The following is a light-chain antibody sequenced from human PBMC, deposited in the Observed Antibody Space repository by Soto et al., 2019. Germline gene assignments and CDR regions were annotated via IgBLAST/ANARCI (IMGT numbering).Light chain of an antibody. CDR3: SSFTIRSTLL. J-gene: IGLJ3*02. V-gene: IGLV2-14*01. CDR2: EIN. Sequence: QSALTQPPSASGSPGQSVTISCTGVSSEVRGYNYVSWYQQHPGKAPKLLIYEINTRPSGVSNRFSGSKSGNTASLTISWLQAEDEGDYYCSSFTIRSTLLFGGGTKLTVL. CDR1: SSEVRGYNY.